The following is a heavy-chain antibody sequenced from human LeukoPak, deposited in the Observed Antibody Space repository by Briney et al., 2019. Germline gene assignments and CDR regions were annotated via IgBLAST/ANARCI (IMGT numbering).Heavy chain of an antibody. CDR3: AKDGSPGWFGELTFDY. CDR2: ISYDGSNK. J-gene: IGHJ4*02. V-gene: IGHV3-30*04. D-gene: IGHD3-10*01. CDR1: GFTFSSYA. Sequence: GGSLRLSCAASGFTFSSYAMHWVRQAPGKGLEWVAVISYDGSNKYYADSVKGRFTISRDNSKNTLYLQMNSLRAEDTALYYCAKDGSPGWFGELTFDYWGQGTLVTVSS.